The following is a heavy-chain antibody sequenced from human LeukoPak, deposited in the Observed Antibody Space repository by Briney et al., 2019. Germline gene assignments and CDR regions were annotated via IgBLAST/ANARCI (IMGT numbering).Heavy chain of an antibody. J-gene: IGHJ4*02. CDR3: ARGTKLLWFRDNDY. CDR2: IIPIFGTA. CDR1: GGTFSSYA. Sequence: GASVKVSCKASGGTFSSYAISWVRQAPGQGLEWMGGIIPIFGTANYAQKFQGRVTITADESTSTAYMELSSLRSEDTAVYYCARGTKLLWFRDNDYWGQGTLVTVSS. V-gene: IGHV1-69*13. D-gene: IGHD3-10*01.